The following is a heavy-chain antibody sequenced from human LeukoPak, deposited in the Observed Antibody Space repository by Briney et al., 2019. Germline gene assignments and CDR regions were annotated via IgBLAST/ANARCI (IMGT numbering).Heavy chain of an antibody. CDR3: AKTYYYDSSGYPEAFDI. D-gene: IGHD3-22*01. Sequence: AGGSLRLSCAASGFTFSSYAMSWVRQAPGKGLEWVSAISGSGGSTYYADSVKGRFTISRDNSKNTLYLQMNSLRAEDTAVYYCAKTYYYDSSGYPEAFDIWGQGTMVTVSS. J-gene: IGHJ3*02. CDR2: ISGSGGST. CDR1: GFTFSSYA. V-gene: IGHV3-23*01.